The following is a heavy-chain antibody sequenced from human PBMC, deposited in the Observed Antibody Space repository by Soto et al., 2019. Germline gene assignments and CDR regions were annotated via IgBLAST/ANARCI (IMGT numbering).Heavy chain of an antibody. CDR2: INPSSGGT. CDR3: ARDRAYDCPASSCYALSGLDV. J-gene: IGHJ6*02. D-gene: IGHD2-15*01. Sequence: QVQLVQSGAEVKKPGASVKVSCTASGYTFIDYYMHWVRQAPGQGLEWMGWINPSSGGTHYAQKFEGRVAMTRDTSISIVYMELSRLKSDDTAMYYCARDRAYDCPASSCYALSGLDVWGQGTRVTVSS. V-gene: IGHV1-2*02. CDR1: GYTFIDYY.